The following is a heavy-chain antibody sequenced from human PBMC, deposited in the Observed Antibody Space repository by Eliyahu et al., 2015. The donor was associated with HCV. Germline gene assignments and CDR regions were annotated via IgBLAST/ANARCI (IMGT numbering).Heavy chain of an antibody. CDR3: ASGGGGIAVAGTGGWFDP. CDR2: IHYSGRT. J-gene: IGHJ5*02. D-gene: IGHD6-19*01. V-gene: IGHV4-59*01. Sequence: QVQLQESGPGLVKPSETLSLTCTVSXGXITTYYWSWIRQPPGKGLEWIGYIHYSGRTNYNPSLKSRVTISVDTSKNQFSLNLTSVTAADTAVYYCASGGGGIAVAGTGGWFDPWGQGTLVTVSS. CDR1: XGXITTYY.